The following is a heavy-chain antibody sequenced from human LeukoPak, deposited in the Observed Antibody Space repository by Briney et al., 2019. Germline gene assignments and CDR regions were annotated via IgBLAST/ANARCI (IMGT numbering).Heavy chain of an antibody. Sequence: ASVKVSYKASGYTFTSYGISWVRQAPGQGLEWMGWISAYNGNTNYAQKLQGRVTMTTDTSTSTAYMELRSLRSDDTAVYYCASHSIAVAGHYGMDVWGQGTTVTVSS. D-gene: IGHD6-19*01. V-gene: IGHV1-18*01. CDR3: ASHSIAVAGHYGMDV. J-gene: IGHJ6*02. CDR1: GYTFTSYG. CDR2: ISAYNGNT.